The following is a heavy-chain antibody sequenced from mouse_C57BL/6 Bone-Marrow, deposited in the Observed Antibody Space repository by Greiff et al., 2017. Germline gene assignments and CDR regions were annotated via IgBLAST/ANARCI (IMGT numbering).Heavy chain of an antibody. V-gene: IGHV5-6*01. D-gene: IGHD2-2*01. CDR2: ISSGGSYT. J-gene: IGHJ4*01. Sequence: EVKLMESGGDLVKPGGSLKLSCAASGFTFSSYGMSWVRQTPDKRLEWVATISSGGSYTYYPDSVKGRFTISRDNAKNTLYLQMSSLKSEDTAMYYCARSTMVSYYAMDYWGQGTSVTVSS. CDR3: ARSTMVSYYAMDY. CDR1: GFTFSSYG.